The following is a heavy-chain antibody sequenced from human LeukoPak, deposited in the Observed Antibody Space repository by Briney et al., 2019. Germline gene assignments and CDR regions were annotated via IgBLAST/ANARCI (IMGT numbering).Heavy chain of an antibody. V-gene: IGHV1-18*01. Sequence: GASVKVSCKASGYTFTSYGISWVRQAPGQGLEWMGWISAYNGNTNYAQKLQGRVTMTTDTSTSTAYMELRSLRSDDTAVYYCARDQQFWELRVANAFDIWGQGTMVTVSS. J-gene: IGHJ3*02. CDR1: GYTFTSYG. CDR3: ARDQQFWELRVANAFDI. D-gene: IGHD1-26*01. CDR2: ISAYNGNT.